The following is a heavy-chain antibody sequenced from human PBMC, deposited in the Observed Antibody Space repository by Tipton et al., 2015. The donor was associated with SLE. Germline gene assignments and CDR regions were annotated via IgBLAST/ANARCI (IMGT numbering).Heavy chain of an antibody. CDR3: ARAKFSSGYLFDY. CDR1: GYSISSGYY. CDR2: IYHSGST. D-gene: IGHD3-22*01. J-gene: IGHJ4*02. V-gene: IGHV4-38-2*01. Sequence: LRLSCAVSGYSISSGYYWGCIRQPPGKGLEWIGCIYHSGSTYYNPSLKSRVTISVDTSKNQFSLKLNSVTAADTAVYYCARAKFSSGYLFDYWGQGTLVTVSS.